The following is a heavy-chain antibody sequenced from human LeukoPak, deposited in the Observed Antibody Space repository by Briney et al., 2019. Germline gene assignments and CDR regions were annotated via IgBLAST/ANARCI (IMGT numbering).Heavy chain of an antibody. D-gene: IGHD3-22*01. J-gene: IGHJ4*02. V-gene: IGHV1-2*02. Sequence: ASVKVFCKASGYTFTGYYMHWVRQAPGQGLEWMGWINPNSDGTNFAQKFQGRVTMTRDTSISTAYMELSRLRSDDTAVYYCARVMHDSSGYYYVFDYWGQGTLVTVSS. CDR3: ARVMHDSSGYYYVFDY. CDR1: GYTFTGYY. CDR2: INPNSDGT.